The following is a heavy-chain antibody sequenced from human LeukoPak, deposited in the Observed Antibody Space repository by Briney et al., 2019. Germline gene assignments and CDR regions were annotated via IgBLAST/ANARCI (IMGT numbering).Heavy chain of an antibody. CDR3: ARLIEHDFWSSYYSGWFDP. V-gene: IGHV5-51*01. J-gene: IGHJ5*02. CDR2: IYPGDSDT. Sequence: GESLKISRKGSGYSFTSYWIGWVRQMPGKGLEWMGIIYPGDSDTRYSPSFQGQVTISADKSISTAYLQWSSLKASDTAMYYCARLIEHDFWSSYYSGWFDPWGQGTLVTVSS. CDR1: GYSFTSYW. D-gene: IGHD3-3*01.